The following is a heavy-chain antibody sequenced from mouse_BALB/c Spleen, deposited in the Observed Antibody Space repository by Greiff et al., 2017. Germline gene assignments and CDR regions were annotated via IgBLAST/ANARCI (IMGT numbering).Heavy chain of an antibody. D-gene: IGHD1-1*01. V-gene: IGHV1-14*01. J-gene: IGHJ3*01. CDR2: INPYNDGT. Sequence: EVKLMESGPELVKPGASVKMSCKASGYTFTSYVMHWVKQKPGQGLEWIGYINPYNDGTKYNEKFKGKATLTSDKSSSTAYMELSSLTSEDSAVYYCAITVVAKGFAYWGQGTLVTVSA. CDR1: GYTFTSYV. CDR3: AITVVAKGFAY.